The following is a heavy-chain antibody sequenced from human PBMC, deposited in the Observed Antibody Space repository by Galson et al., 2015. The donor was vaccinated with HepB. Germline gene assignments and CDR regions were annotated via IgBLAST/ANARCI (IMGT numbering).Heavy chain of an antibody. J-gene: IGHJ4*02. Sequence: QSGAEVKKPGESLTISCKASGGTFSSYAISWVRQAPGQGLEWMGGIIPIFGTANYAQKFQGRVTITRDTSASTAYMELSSLRSEDTAVYYCARDLESVYFDYWGQGTLVTVSS. CDR3: ARDLESVYFDY. CDR1: GGTFSSYA. V-gene: IGHV1-69*05. CDR2: IIPIFGTA.